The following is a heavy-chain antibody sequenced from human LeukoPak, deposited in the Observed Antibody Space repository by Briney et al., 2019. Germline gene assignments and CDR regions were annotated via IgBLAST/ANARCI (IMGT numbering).Heavy chain of an antibody. CDR3: ARLASSSWPLYYYYGMDV. V-gene: IGHV1-8*01. CDR1: GYTFTSYD. CDR2: MNPNNGNT. D-gene: IGHD6-13*01. Sequence: ASVKVSCKASGYTFTSYDINWVRQATGQGLEWMGWMNPNNGNTGYAQKFQGRVTMTRSTSISTVYMELSSLRSEDTAVYYCARLASSSWPLYYYYGMDVWGQGTTVTVSS. J-gene: IGHJ6*02.